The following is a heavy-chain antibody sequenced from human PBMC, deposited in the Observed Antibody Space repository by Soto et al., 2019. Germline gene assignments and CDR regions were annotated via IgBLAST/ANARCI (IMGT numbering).Heavy chain of an antibody. V-gene: IGHV4-31*03. CDR1: GGSISSGGYY. Sequence: PSETLSLTCTVSGGSISSGGYYWSWIRQHPGKGLEWIGYIYYSGSTYYNPSLKSRVTISVDTSKNQFSLKLRSVTAADTAVYYCARLSGSYNDRYFDTWGQGTLVTVSS. CDR2: IYYSGST. J-gene: IGHJ4*02. CDR3: ARLSGSYNDRYFDT. D-gene: IGHD1-26*01.